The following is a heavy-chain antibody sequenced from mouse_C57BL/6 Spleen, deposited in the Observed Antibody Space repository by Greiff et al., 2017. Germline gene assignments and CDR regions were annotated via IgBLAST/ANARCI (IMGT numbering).Heavy chain of an antibody. CDR3: ARWGYHYFDY. J-gene: IGHJ2*01. V-gene: IGHV1-61*01. CDR1: GYTFTSYW. CDR2: IYPSDSET. Sequence: QVQLQQPGAELVRPGSSVKLSCKASGYTFTSYWMDWVKQRPGQGLEWIGNIYPSDSETHYNQKFKDKATLTVDKSSSTAYMQLSSLTSEDSAVYYCARWGYHYFDYWGQGTTLTVSS. D-gene: IGHD2-14*01.